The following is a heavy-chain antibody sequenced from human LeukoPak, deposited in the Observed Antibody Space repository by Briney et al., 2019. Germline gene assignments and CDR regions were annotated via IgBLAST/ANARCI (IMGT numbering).Heavy chain of an antibody. Sequence: GGSLRLSCAASGFTFSSYAMSWVRQAPGKGLEWVSAISGSGGSTYYADSVKGRFTISRDNSMNTPYLQMNSLRAEDTAVYYCAKSIVGVAGDYHWYFDLWGRGTLVTVSS. CDR1: GFTFSSYA. CDR2: ISGSGGST. V-gene: IGHV3-23*01. D-gene: IGHD1-26*01. J-gene: IGHJ2*01. CDR3: AKSIVGVAGDYHWYFDL.